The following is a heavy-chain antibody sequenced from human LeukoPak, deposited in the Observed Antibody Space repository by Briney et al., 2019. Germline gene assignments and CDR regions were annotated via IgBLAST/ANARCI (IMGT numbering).Heavy chain of an antibody. V-gene: IGHV4-30-4*01. CDR3: ARVKGIGWFDP. J-gene: IGHJ5*02. D-gene: IGHD2/OR15-2a*01. CDR1: GGSISSGDYY. CDR2: IYYSGST. Sequence: SETLSLTCTVSGGSISSGDYYWSWIRQPPGKGLEWIGYIYYSGSTYYSPSLKSRVTISVDTSKNQFSLKLSSVTAADTAVYYCARVKGIGWFDPWGQGTLVTVSS.